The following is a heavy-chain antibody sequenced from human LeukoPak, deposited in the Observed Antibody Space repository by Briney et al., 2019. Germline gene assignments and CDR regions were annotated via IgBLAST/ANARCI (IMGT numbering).Heavy chain of an antibody. J-gene: IGHJ4*02. CDR1: GFNFDDYV. CDR2: INWNGGSR. V-gene: IGHV3-20*04. D-gene: IGHD3-22*01. CDR3: ARSRHSYDSSGFPHY. Sequence: PRGSLRLSCAASGFNFDDYVMSWVRQAPGKGLEWVSGINWNGGSRGYADSVKGRFTISRDNAKNSLYLQMNSLRAEDTALYYCARSRHSYDSSGFPHYWGQGTLVTVSS.